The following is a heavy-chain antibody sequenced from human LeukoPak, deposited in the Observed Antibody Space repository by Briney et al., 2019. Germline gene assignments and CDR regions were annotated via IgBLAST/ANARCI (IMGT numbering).Heavy chain of an antibody. V-gene: IGHV4-39*07. D-gene: IGHD3-10*01. Sequence: PSETLSLTCTVSGGSISSSSYYWGWIRQPPGKGLEWIGSIYYSGSTYYNPSLKSRVTISVDTSKNQFSLKLSSVTAADTAVYYCARYVFGYFQHWGQGTLVTVSS. CDR1: GGSISSSSYY. CDR3: ARYVFGYFQH. J-gene: IGHJ1*01. CDR2: IYYSGST.